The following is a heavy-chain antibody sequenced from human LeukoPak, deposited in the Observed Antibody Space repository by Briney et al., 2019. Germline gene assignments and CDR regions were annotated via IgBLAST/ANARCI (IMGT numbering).Heavy chain of an antibody. J-gene: IGHJ6*03. CDR2: IYYSGGT. CDR3: ARESRAGVVINYYYYMDV. V-gene: IGHV4-39*07. Sequence: SETLSLTCTVSGGSISSSSYYWGWIRQPPGKGLEWIGSIYYSGGTYYNPSLKSRVTISVDTSKNQFSLKLSSVTAADTAVYYCARESRAGVVINYYYYMDVWGKGTTVTVSS. CDR1: GGSISSSSYY. D-gene: IGHD3-3*01.